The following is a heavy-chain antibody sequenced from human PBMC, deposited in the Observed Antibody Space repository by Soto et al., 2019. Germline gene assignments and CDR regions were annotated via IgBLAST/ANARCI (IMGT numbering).Heavy chain of an antibody. CDR2: MNPNSGNT. D-gene: IGHD5-12*01. J-gene: IGHJ4*02. V-gene: IGHV1-8*01. Sequence: QVQLVQSGAEVKKPGASVKVSCKASGYTFTSYDINWVRQATGQGLEWMGWMNPNSGNTGHAQKFQGRVTMTRNTSISTAYMELRSLRFEDTVVYYGARDKVGMVDYWGQGTLVTVSS. CDR3: ARDKVGMVDY. CDR1: GYTFTSYD.